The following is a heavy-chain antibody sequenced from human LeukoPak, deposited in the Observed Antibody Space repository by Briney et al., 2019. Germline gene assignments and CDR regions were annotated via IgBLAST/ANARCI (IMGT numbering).Heavy chain of an antibody. CDR2: IYTSGST. D-gene: IGHD4-17*01. V-gene: IGHV4-4*07. J-gene: IGHJ2*01. Sequence: SETLSLTCTVSGGSISSYYWSWIRQPAGKGLEWIGRIYTSGSTNYNPSLKSRVTMSVDTSKNQFSLKLSSVTAADTAVYYCAGGTTVTTNWYFDLWGRGTLVTVSS. CDR3: AGGTTVTTNWYFDL. CDR1: GGSISSYY.